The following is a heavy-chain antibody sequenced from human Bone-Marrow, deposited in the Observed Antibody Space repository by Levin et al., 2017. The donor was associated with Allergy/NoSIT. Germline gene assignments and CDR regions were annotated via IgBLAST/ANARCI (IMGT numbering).Heavy chain of an antibody. V-gene: IGHV3-48*03. CDR3: ARKGPYYQYGLDV. Sequence: TGGSLRLSCAASGFTFSSYEVNWVRQAPGKGLEWISYISSGGSTIYTADSVKGRFTISRDNAKNLLYLQMSSLRAEDTGVYYCARKGPYYQYGLDVWGQGITVTVSS. CDR2: ISSGGSTI. J-gene: IGHJ6*02. CDR1: GFTFSSYE.